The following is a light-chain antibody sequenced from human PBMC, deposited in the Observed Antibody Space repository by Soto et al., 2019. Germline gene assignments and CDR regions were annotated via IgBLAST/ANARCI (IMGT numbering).Light chain of an antibody. V-gene: IGKV3-11*01. CDR2: DAS. J-gene: IGKJ1*01. CDR1: QSVSSY. CDR3: QQRSNWPVT. Sequence: EIVLTQSPATLSLSPGERATLSRRASQSVSSYFAWYQQKPGQAHRLLIYDASNRATGIPARFSGSGSGTDFTLTIISLEPEDFAVYYCQQRSNWPVTFGQGTKVDIK.